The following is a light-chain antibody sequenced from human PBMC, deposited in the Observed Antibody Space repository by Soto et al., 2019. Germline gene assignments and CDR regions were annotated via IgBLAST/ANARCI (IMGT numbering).Light chain of an antibody. J-gene: IGKJ5*01. CDR2: DAS. CDR3: QQRNSRPPIT. Sequence: EIVLTQSPVTLSLSPGERATLSCRASQSVSTYLAWYHVKPGQAPTLLIYDASSRGSGVPARFSGSGSGTDFTLPISSLEPEDFALYYCQQRNSRPPITFGQGTRLEIK. CDR1: QSVSTY. V-gene: IGKV3-11*01.